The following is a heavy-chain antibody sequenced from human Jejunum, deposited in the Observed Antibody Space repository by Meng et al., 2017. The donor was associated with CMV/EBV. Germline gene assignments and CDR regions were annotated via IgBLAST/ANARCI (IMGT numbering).Heavy chain of an antibody. CDR3: ARPSGTYYLDY. CDR2: VRNKASSYTT. J-gene: IGHJ4*02. CDR1: AFTFPDHY. V-gene: IGHV3-72*01. Sequence: CAPSAFTFPDHYMDWVRKAPGKGLEWVGRVRNKASSYTTEYATSVKGRFTVSRDDSKTSLYLQMNSLKTEDTAVYYCARPSGTYYLDYWGLGTLVTVSS. D-gene: IGHD1-26*01.